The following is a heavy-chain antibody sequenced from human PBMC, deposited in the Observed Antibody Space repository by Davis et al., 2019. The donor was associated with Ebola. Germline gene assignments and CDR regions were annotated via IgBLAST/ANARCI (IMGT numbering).Heavy chain of an antibody. Sequence: ASVKVSCKASGYTFTSYGISWVRQAPGQGLEWMGWISAYNGNTNYAQKLQGRVTMTTDTSTSTAYMELTSLKSEDTAVYYCARALDRLLDFDYWGQGTLVTVSS. CDR2: ISAYNGNT. J-gene: IGHJ4*02. CDR3: ARALDRLLDFDY. D-gene: IGHD3-3*01. CDR1: GYTFTSYG. V-gene: IGHV1-18*01.